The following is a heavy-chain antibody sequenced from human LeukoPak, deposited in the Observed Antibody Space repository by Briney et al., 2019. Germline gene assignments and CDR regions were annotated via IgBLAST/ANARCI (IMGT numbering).Heavy chain of an antibody. CDR3: ARVLGYSSGWQIDY. Sequence: SETLSLTCTVSGGSISSYYWSWIRQPPGKGLEWIGYIYYTGSTNYNPSLKSRVTISLDTPKNQFSLRLSSVTAADTAVYYCARVLGYSSGWQIDYWGQGTLVTVSS. D-gene: IGHD6-19*01. CDR1: GGSISSYY. V-gene: IGHV4-59*08. CDR2: IYYTGST. J-gene: IGHJ4*02.